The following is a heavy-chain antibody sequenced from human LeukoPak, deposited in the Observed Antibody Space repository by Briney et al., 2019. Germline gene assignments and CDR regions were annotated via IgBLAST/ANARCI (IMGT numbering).Heavy chain of an antibody. J-gene: IGHJ4*02. Sequence: PSETLSLTCTVSGGSISSYYWSWIRQPPGKGLEWIGYIYYSGSTNYNPSLKSRVTISVDTSKNQFSLKLSSVTAADTAVYYCARASPWLQLFLWGQGTLVTVSS. V-gene: IGHV4-59*01. D-gene: IGHD5-24*01. CDR1: GGSISSYY. CDR2: IYYSGST. CDR3: ARASPWLQLFL.